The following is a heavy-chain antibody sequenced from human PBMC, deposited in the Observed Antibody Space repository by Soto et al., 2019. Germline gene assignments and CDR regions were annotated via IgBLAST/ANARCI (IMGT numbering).Heavy chain of an antibody. V-gene: IGHV4-34*01. CDR3: ARANWYSEY. J-gene: IGHJ4*02. CDR2: INHSGST. D-gene: IGHD7-27*01. Sequence: PSETLSLTCAVYGGSFSGYYWSWIRQPPGKGLEWIGEINHSGSTNYNPSLKSRVTMSVDTSKNQCSLNLTSLTAADTAIYYCARANWYSEYWGQGTLVTVSS. CDR1: GGSFSGYY.